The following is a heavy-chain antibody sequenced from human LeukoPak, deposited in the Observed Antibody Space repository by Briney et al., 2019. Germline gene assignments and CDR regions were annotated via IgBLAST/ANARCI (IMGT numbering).Heavy chain of an antibody. J-gene: IGHJ6*03. CDR2: ISSSSSFI. D-gene: IGHD2-2*01. Sequence: GGSLRLSCAASGFMFNSYSMNWVRQAPGKGLEWISTISSSSSFIYYSDSVKGRFTISRDNAENSLYLQMNSLRVEDTAVYYCARPPSSYYYSYMDVWGEGTTVTVSS. CDR1: GFMFNSYS. CDR3: ARPPSSYYYSYMDV. V-gene: IGHV3-21*01.